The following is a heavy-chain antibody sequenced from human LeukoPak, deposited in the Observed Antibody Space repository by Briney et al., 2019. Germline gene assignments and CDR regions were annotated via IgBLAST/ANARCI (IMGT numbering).Heavy chain of an antibody. V-gene: IGHV1-24*01. CDR1: GYTLTELS. CDR3: ATKKEMATILFVKRREYYFDY. D-gene: IGHD5-24*01. Sequence: GASVKVSCKVSGYTLTELSMHWVRQAPGKGLEWMGGFDPEDGETIYAQKFQGRVTMTEDTSTDTAYMELSSLRSEDTAVYYCATKKEMATILFVKRREYYFDYWGQGTLVTVSS. J-gene: IGHJ4*02. CDR2: FDPEDGET.